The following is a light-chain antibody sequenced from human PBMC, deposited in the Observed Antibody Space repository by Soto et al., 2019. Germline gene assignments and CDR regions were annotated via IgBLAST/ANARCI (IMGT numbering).Light chain of an antibody. CDR2: EVT. CDR1: SSDVGGYNY. CDR3: SYYAGINNVI. V-gene: IGLV2-8*01. J-gene: IGLJ2*01. Sequence: QSVLTQPPSASGSPGQSVTISCTGTSSDVGGYNYVSWYQQHSGKAPKLMIYEVTKRPSGVPDRFSGSKSGNTASLTVSGLQAEDEADYYCSYYAGINNVIFGAGTKLTVL.